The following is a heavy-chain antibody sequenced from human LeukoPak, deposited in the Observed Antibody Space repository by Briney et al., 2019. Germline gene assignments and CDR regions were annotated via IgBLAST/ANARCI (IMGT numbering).Heavy chain of an antibody. CDR2: IHDSGST. Sequence: TSETLSLTCTVSGGSISSYYWSWIRQPPGKGLEWIGYIHDSGSTNYNPSLKSRVTISVDTSKNQFSLKLSSVTAADTAVYYCARVGGTNYYYYGMDVWGQGTTVTVSS. D-gene: IGHD1-1*01. J-gene: IGHJ6*02. V-gene: IGHV4-59*01. CDR3: ARVGGTNYYYYGMDV. CDR1: GGSISSYY.